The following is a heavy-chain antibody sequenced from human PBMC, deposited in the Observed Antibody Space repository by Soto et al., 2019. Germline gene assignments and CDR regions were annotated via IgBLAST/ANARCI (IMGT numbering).Heavy chain of an antibody. CDR1: GFTFSSSA. Sequence: EVQLLESGGGLVQPGGSLRLSCAASGFTFSSSAMSWVRQAPGKGLEWVSAISGSGGSTYYADSVKGRFTISRDNSKNTLYLQMDSLRAEDTAVYYCARRSSGWYFDYWGQGTRVTVSS. CDR2: ISGSGGST. V-gene: IGHV3-23*01. J-gene: IGHJ4*02. CDR3: ARRSSGWYFDY. D-gene: IGHD6-19*01.